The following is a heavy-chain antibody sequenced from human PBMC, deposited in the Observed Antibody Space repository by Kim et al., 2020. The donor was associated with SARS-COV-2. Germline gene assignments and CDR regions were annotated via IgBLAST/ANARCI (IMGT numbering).Heavy chain of an antibody. V-gene: IGHV4-39*01. D-gene: IGHD3-22*01. Sequence: SETLSLTCTVSGGSISSSSYYWGWIRQPPGKGLEWIGSIYYSGSTYYNPSLKSRVTISVDTSKNQFSLKLSSVTAADTAVYYCARLIITMIGGGFDYWGQGTLVTVSS. CDR3: ARLIITMIGGGFDY. CDR2: IYYSGST. J-gene: IGHJ4*02. CDR1: GGSISSSSYY.